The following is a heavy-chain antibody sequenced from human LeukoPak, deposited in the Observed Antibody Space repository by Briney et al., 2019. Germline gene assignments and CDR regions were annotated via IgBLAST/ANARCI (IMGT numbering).Heavy chain of an antibody. D-gene: IGHD2-2*01. J-gene: IGHJ4*02. CDR3: AKATNCDSASCYGVGDF. Sequence: TGGSLSLSCAASGFTFSTYSMNWVRQAPGKGLEWVSSISTSSTYMYYVDSVKGRFTISRDNAKNSLYLQMNSLRAEDTAVYYCAKATNCDSASCYGVGDFWGQGTLVTVSS. V-gene: IGHV3-21*01. CDR1: GFTFSTYS. CDR2: ISTSSTYM.